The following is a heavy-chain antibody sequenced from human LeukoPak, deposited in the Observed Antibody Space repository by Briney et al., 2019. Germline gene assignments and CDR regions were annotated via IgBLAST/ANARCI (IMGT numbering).Heavy chain of an antibody. Sequence: SVKVSCKASGGSFSSYAISWVRQAPGQGLEWMGGIIPIFGTANYAQKFQGRVTITTDESTSIAYMELSSLRSEDTAVYYCARNRGSSKAFDIWGQGTMVTVSS. CDR2: IIPIFGTA. V-gene: IGHV1-69*05. CDR1: GGSFSSYA. CDR3: ARNRGSSKAFDI. J-gene: IGHJ3*02. D-gene: IGHD6-6*01.